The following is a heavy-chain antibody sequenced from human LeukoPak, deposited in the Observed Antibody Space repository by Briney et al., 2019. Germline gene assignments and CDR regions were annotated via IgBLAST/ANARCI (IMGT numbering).Heavy chain of an antibody. V-gene: IGHV4-39*01. CDR3: ARQRVRNWFDP. CDR1: GASISSSTFF. J-gene: IGHJ5*02. CDR2: ISYSGTT. Sequence: SETLSLTCTVSGASISSSTFFWGWIRQPPGKGLEWIASISYSGTTYYTPSLSSRLTISVDTTKNQFALRLTSVTAADTATYLCARQRVRNWFDPWGQGALVTVSS.